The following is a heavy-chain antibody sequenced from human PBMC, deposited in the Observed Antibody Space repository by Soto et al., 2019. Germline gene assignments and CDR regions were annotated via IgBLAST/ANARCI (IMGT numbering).Heavy chain of an antibody. D-gene: IGHD3-10*01. Sequence: PGESLKISCKGSGYSFTSYWISWVRQMPGKGLEWMGRIDPSDSYTNYSPSFQGHVTISADKSISTAYLQWNSLKASDTAMYYCARHRAYGSGSYYEAPPTGHYYYYAMDVWGLGTTVTVSS. CDR2: IDPSDSYT. CDR3: ARHRAYGSGSYYEAPPTGHYYYYAMDV. CDR1: GYSFTSYW. V-gene: IGHV5-10-1*01. J-gene: IGHJ6*02.